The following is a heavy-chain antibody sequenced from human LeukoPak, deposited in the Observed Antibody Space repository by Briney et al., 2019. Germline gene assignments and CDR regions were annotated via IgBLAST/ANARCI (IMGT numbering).Heavy chain of an antibody. D-gene: IGHD3-10*01. CDR1: GFTFSDFA. V-gene: IGHV3-23*01. Sequence: PGGSLRLSCAASGFTFSDFAMSWVRQAPGKGLECVSVISSSGGSTYSADSVKARFTISRDNSKNTLYLQMNSLRAEDTGVYYCAKDRDPTSGSFDTWGQGTMVTVSS. J-gene: IGHJ3*02. CDR3: AKDRDPTSGSFDT. CDR2: ISSSGGST.